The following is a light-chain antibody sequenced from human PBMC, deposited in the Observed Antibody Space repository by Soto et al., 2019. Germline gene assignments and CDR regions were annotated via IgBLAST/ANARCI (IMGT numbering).Light chain of an antibody. J-gene: IGKJ4*01. CDR1: QSVSSL. V-gene: IGKV3-11*01. CDR2: DAS. Sequence: EIVLTQSPATLSLSPGQRATLSCRASQSVSSLLAWYQQKPGQAPRLLIYDASHRATGIPARFSGSGSGTDFTLTIRSLEPEDFAVYYCQQRSDRLTFGGGTRVDIK. CDR3: QQRSDRLT.